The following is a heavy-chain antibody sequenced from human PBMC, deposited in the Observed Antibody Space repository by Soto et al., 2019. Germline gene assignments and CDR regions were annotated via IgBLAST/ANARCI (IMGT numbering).Heavy chain of an antibody. CDR2: ISGSDGST. J-gene: IGHJ4*02. D-gene: IGHD4-4*01. CDR1: EFTFSNYA. CDR3: AKDQGYYTNYVPFDY. V-gene: IGHV3-23*01. Sequence: PGGSLRLSCAASEFTFSNYAMSWVRQAPGKGLEWVSVISGSDGSTYYADSVKGRFTISRDNSKNTLYLQMNSLRAEDTAVYYCAKDQGYYTNYVPFDYWGQGTLVTVSS.